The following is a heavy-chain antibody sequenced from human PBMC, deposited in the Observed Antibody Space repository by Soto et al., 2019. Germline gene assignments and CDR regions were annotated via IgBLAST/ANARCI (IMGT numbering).Heavy chain of an antibody. V-gene: IGHV1-18*01. CDR2: ISAYNANT. CDR1: GYTFTSYG. CDR3: ARDAYCSGGNCYRLGDFDY. D-gene: IGHD2-15*01. J-gene: IGHJ4*02. Sequence: QVQLVQSGAEVKKPGASVKVSCKASGYTFTSYGLTWVRQAPGQGLEWMGWISAYNANTNYAQKLQGRVTMTTDTSTSTAYMELRSLRSDDTAVYYCARDAYCSGGNCYRLGDFDYWGQGTLVTVSS.